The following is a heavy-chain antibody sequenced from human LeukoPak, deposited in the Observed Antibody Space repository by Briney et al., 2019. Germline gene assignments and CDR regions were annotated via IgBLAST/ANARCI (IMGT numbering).Heavy chain of an antibody. CDR3: ARESSSSWSSNFDY. CDR2: ISSSGSTI. Sequence: PGGSLRLSCAASGFTFSSYEMNRVRQAPGKGLEWVSYISSSGSTIYYADSVKGRFTISRDNAKNSLYLQMNSLRAEDTAVYYCARESSSSWSSNFDYWGQGTLVTVSS. D-gene: IGHD6-13*01. J-gene: IGHJ4*02. V-gene: IGHV3-48*03. CDR1: GFTFSSYE.